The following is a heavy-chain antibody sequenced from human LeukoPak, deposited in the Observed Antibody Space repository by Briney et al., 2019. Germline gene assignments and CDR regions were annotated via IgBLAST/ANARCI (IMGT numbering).Heavy chain of an antibody. D-gene: IGHD6-19*01. CDR1: GASIAITSYS. J-gene: IGHJ4*02. Sequence: SETLSLTCSVSGASIAITSYSWGWVPQPPGKGLEWIGNIYHSGNSYYTSSLRSRVTISVDTTKNLFSLQLTSAAAADTAVYYCGRGADSSGWFGDYFDNWGLGTLVTVSS. CDR3: GRGADSSGWFGDYFDN. V-gene: IGHV4-39*02. CDR2: IYHSGNS.